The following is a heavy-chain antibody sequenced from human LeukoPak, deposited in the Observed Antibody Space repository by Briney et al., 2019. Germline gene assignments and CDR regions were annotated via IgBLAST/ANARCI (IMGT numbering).Heavy chain of an antibody. V-gene: IGHV4-34*01. J-gene: IGHJ4*02. D-gene: IGHD3-10*01. CDR2: INHSGST. Sequence: SETLSLTCAVYDGSFSGYFWTWIRQPPGKGLEWIGEINHSGSTNYNPSLKSRVTVSVDTSKNPLSLKLSSVTAADTAVYYCARVKGFGELSHFDYWGQGTLVTVSS. CDR3: ARVKGFGELSHFDY. CDR1: DGSFSGYF.